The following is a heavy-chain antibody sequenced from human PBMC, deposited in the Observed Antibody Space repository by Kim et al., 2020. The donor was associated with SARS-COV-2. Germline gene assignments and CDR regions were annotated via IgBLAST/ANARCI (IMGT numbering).Heavy chain of an antibody. D-gene: IGHD6-19*01. CDR2: ISYDGSNK. Sequence: GGSLRLSCAASGFTFSSYGMHWVRQAPGKGLEWVAVISYDGSNKYYADSVKGRFTISRDNSKNTPYLQMNSLRAEDTAVYYCAKDQAVAGTLNYYYYYG. CDR1: GFTFSSYG. J-gene: IGHJ6*01. CDR3: AKDQAVAGTLNYYYYYG. V-gene: IGHV3-30*18.